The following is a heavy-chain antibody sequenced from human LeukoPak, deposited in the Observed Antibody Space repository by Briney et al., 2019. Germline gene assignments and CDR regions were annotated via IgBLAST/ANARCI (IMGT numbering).Heavy chain of an antibody. CDR2: ISYDGSNK. Sequence: GGSLRLSCAASGLTFSVYGMHWVRQAPGKGLEWVAVISYDGSNKYYTDSVKGRFTISGDNSKNTLYLQMNSLRAEDTAVFFCAKDYWPYSGYDSAVGFDYWGQGTLVTVSS. CDR3: AKDYWPYSGYDSAVGFDY. CDR1: GLTFSVYG. D-gene: IGHD5-12*01. J-gene: IGHJ4*02. V-gene: IGHV3-30*18.